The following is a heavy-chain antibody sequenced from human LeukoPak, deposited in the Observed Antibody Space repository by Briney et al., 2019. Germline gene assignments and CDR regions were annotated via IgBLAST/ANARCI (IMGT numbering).Heavy chain of an antibody. CDR3: ARVTPKVVSYYYYMDV. J-gene: IGHJ6*03. CDR1: GFTFSSYW. D-gene: IGHD3-22*01. CDR2: IKQDGSEK. Sequence: GGSLRLSCAASGFTFSSYWMSWVRQAPGKGLEWVANIKQDGSEKYYVDSVEGRFTISRDNAKNSLYLQMNSLRAEDTAVYYCARVTPKVVSYYYYMDVWGKGTTVTVSS. V-gene: IGHV3-7*01.